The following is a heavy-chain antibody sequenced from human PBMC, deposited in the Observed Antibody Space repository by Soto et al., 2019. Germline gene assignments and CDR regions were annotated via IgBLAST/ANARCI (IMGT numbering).Heavy chain of an antibody. D-gene: IGHD5-12*01. CDR1: GGTFSNFA. Sequence: QVQLVQSGAEVKKPGSSVKVSCKASGGTFSNFAINWLRQAPGQGLEWMGGVIPIFGTANYAQKFQGRVTITADESTSTAYMELSSLRSEDTAVYYCARGVAKRDGYNEDYFDYWGQGTLVTVSS. V-gene: IGHV1-69*01. CDR2: VIPIFGTA. J-gene: IGHJ4*02. CDR3: ARGVAKRDGYNEDYFDY.